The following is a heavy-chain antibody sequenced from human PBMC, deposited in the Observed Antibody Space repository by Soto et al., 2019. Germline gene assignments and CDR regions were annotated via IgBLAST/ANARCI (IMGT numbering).Heavy chain of an antibody. CDR1: GFTFSSYA. D-gene: IGHD1-20*01. CDR2: ISYDGSNK. Sequence: QVQLVESGGGVVQPGRSLRLSCAASGFTFSSYAMHWVRQAPGKGLEWVAVISYDGSNKYYADSVKGRFTISRDNSKNTLYLQMNSLRAEDTAVYYCASAPRLLRDWYNWNQPTNYYYYGMDVWGQGTTVTVSS. CDR3: ASAPRLLRDWYNWNQPTNYYYYGMDV. J-gene: IGHJ6*02. V-gene: IGHV3-30-3*01.